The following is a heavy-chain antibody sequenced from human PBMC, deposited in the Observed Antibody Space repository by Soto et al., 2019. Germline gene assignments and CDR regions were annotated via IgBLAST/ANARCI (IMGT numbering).Heavy chain of an antibody. CDR3: ARGPPVRGVIITYYYYGMDV. CDR2: INHSGST. CDR1: GGSFSGYY. D-gene: IGHD3-10*01. Sequence: LSLPCAVYGGSFSGYYWSWIRQPPGKGLEWIGEINHSGSTNYNPSLKSRVTISVDTSKNQFSLKLSSVTAADTAVYYCARGPPVRGVIITYYYYGMDVWGQGTTVTVSS. V-gene: IGHV4-34*01. J-gene: IGHJ6*02.